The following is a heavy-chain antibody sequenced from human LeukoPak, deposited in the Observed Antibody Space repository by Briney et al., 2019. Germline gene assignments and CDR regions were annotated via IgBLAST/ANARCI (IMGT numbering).Heavy chain of an antibody. Sequence: PGGSLRLSCAASGFTFRSYGMHWVRQAPGKGLEWVAIIRYDGTNKYYADSVKGRFTISRDNSKNTLYLQMNSLRAEDTAVYYCAKDGGGYYPSYYYYMDVWGKGTTVTISS. J-gene: IGHJ6*03. V-gene: IGHV3-30*02. CDR2: IRYDGTNK. CDR1: GFTFRSYG. CDR3: AKDGGGYYPSYYYYMDV. D-gene: IGHD3-22*01.